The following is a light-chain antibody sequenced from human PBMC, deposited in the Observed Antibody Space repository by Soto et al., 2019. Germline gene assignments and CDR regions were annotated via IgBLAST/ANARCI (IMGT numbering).Light chain of an antibody. Sequence: DIQMTQSPSTLSASVGDRVTITCRASHTVTTWLAWYQQKPGKAPKLLIYEASSLESGVPSRFSGSGSGTEFTLTISSLQPDDFATYYCQQYYSYTPWTFGQGTKVEI. CDR1: HTVTTW. V-gene: IGKV1-5*03. CDR3: QQYYSYTPWT. CDR2: EAS. J-gene: IGKJ1*01.